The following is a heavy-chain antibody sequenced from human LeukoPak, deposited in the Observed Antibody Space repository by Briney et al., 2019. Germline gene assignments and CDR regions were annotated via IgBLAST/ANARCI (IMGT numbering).Heavy chain of an antibody. D-gene: IGHD4-17*01. Sequence: GASVKVSCKASGYTFTSYAMHWVRQAPGQRLEWMGWINAGNGNTKYSQKFQGRVTITRDTSASTAYMELSSLRSEDTAVYYCARGSVLRFTTGSPSYFDYWGQGTLVTVSS. CDR3: ARGSVLRFTTGSPSYFDY. V-gene: IGHV1-3*01. CDR2: INAGNGNT. J-gene: IGHJ4*02. CDR1: GYTFTSYA.